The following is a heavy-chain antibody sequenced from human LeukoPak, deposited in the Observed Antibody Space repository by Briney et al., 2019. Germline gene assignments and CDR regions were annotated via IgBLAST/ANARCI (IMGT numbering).Heavy chain of an antibody. CDR1: GFSFKTYW. CDR2: MRQDGSEN. CDR3: ARDDSDC. V-gene: IGHV3-7*01. Sequence: GGSLRLSCAASGFSFKTYWMSWVRQAPGKGLEWVASMRQDGSENYYVDSVKGRFTISRDNARNSLYLQMNSLRAEDTALYYCARDDSDCWGQGTLVTVSS. J-gene: IGHJ4*02.